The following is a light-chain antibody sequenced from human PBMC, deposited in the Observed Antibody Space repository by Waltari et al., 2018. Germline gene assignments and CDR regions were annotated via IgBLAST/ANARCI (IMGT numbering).Light chain of an antibody. CDR1: QSVLYTSKNKNY. CDR2: WAS. J-gene: IGKJ4*01. CDR3: QQHFTIPLT. Sequence: DIVLTQAPDSLAVSLGERATITCESIQSVLYTSKNKNYLTWYQQKPGQSPKLLISWASTRESGVPDRFSGSGSGTDFTLTISSLQAEDVAVYFCQQHFTIPLTFGGGTRVEIK. V-gene: IGKV4-1*01.